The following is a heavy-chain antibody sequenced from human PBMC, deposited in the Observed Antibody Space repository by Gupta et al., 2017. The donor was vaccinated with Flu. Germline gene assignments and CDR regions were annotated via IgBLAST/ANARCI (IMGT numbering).Heavy chain of an antibody. CDR1: GFSFSDAY. J-gene: IGHJ3*02. Sequence: EGQLVESGGGLVKPGGSLRLSCAASGFSFSDAYLNWVRQAPGKGLEWVGRLKSEADGGTADYAAPVKGRFAISRDDSKNTLWLQMNSLRTEDTAVYYCTTDSSGGITFDIWGQGTPVTVSA. D-gene: IGHD3-10*01. CDR3: TTDSSGGITFDI. V-gene: IGHV3-15*01. CDR2: LKSEADGGTA.